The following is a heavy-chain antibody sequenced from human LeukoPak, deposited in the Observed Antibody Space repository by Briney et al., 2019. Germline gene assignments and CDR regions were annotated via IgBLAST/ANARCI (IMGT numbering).Heavy chain of an antibody. CDR3: ARFLYSSTYAFDI. D-gene: IGHD6-13*01. CDR1: GGSISSYY. CDR2: IYYSGST. J-gene: IGHJ3*02. V-gene: IGHV4-59*01. Sequence: SETLSPTCTVSGGSISSYYWSWTRQPPGKGLEWIGYIYYSGSTNYNPSLKSRVTISVDASKNLFSLKLSSVTAADTAVYYCARFLYSSTYAFDIWGQGTMVTVSS.